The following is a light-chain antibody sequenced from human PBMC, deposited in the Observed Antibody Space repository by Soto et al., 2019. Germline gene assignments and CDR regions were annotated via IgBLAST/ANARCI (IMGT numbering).Light chain of an antibody. Sequence: DLPMTQSPSTLSASVGDRVTITCRASQSISSWLAWYQQKPGKAPKLLIYDASSLESGVPSRVSGSGSGTEFSLTISSLQPADFAAYYCEQYNSYSWTVGQGTKVESK. CDR2: DAS. J-gene: IGKJ1*01. V-gene: IGKV1-5*01. CDR3: EQYNSYSWT. CDR1: QSISSW.